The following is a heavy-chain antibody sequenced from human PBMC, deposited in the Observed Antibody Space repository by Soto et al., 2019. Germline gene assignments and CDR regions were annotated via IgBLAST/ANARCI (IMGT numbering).Heavy chain of an antibody. CDR2: MNPNSGNT. D-gene: IGHD3-9*01. V-gene: IGHV1-8*01. CDR1: WYTFPRYY. CDR3: ARQDFDWLYPGDWFDP. Sequence: APVEGSCQASWYTFPRYYIKWGGQAPGQGLEWMGWMNPNSGNTGYAQKFQGRVTMTRNTPISTAYMELSSLRSEDTAVYYCARQDFDWLYPGDWFDPWGQGTLVTVSS. J-gene: IGHJ5*02.